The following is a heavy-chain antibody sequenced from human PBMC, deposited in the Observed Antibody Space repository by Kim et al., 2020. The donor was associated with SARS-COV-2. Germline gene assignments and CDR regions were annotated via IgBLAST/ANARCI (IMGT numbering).Heavy chain of an antibody. CDR3: ARGSIAAAGTGDY. CDR2: INAGNGNT. Sequence: ASVKVSCKASGYTFTSYAMHWVRQAPGQRLEWMGWINAGNGNTKYSQKFQGRVTITRDTSASTAYMELSSLRSEDTAVYYCARGSIAAAGTGDYWGQGTLVTVSS. CDR1: GYTFTSYA. D-gene: IGHD6-13*01. J-gene: IGHJ4*02. V-gene: IGHV1-3*01.